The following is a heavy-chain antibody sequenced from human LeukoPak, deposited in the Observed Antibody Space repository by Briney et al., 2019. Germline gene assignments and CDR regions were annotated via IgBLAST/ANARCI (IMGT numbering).Heavy chain of an antibody. D-gene: IGHD1-20*01. CDR1: GFTFSKYC. V-gene: IGHV3-7*05. CDR2: IKQDGIEK. CDR3: ARDWGNWINAFDI. J-gene: IGHJ3*02. Sequence: GGSLGLSCATSGFTFSKYCMSWVRQAPGKGLEWVANIKQDGIEKYYVDSVKGRFTISRDNAKNSLYLQMNSLRAEDTAVYYCARDWGNWINAFDIWGQGTVVTVSS.